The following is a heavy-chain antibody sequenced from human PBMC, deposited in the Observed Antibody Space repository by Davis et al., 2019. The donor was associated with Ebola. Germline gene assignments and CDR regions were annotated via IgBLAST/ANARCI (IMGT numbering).Heavy chain of an antibody. V-gene: IGHV3-15*04. J-gene: IGHJ4*02. Sequence: GGSLRLSCAASGFSFINAWMTWVRQAPGKGLEWVGRIESNIDGGRTDYAAPVKGRFTISRDDSKNTLYLQMNSLRAEDTAVYYCARASRFLEWLINYWGQGTLVTVSS. D-gene: IGHD3-3*01. CDR2: IESNIDGGRT. CDR1: GFSFINAW. CDR3: ARASRFLEWLINY.